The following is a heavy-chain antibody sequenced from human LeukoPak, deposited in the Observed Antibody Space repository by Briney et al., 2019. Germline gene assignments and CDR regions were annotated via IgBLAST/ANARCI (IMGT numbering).Heavy chain of an antibody. CDR3: ARDYYDSSGYYYFDY. D-gene: IGHD3-22*01. V-gene: IGHV3-21*01. CDR1: GFTFSNYS. CDR2: ISSRSSYK. Sequence: GGSLRLSCVASGFTFSNYSMNWVRQAPGKGLEWVSSISSRSSYKYYADSVKGRYTISRDNTKNSLYLQMNSLRAEDTAVYYCARDYYDSSGYYYFDYWGQGTLVTVSS. J-gene: IGHJ4*02.